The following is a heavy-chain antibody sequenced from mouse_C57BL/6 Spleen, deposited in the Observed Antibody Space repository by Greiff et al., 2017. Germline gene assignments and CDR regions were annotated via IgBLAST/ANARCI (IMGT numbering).Heavy chain of an antibody. CDR2: IYPRSGNT. D-gene: IGHD1-1*01. CDR3: ARHPGSSYRYAMDY. CDR1: GYTFTSYG. V-gene: IGHV1-81*01. Sequence: VQLVESGAELARPGASVKLSCKASGYTFTSYGISWVKQRTGQGLEWIGEIYPRSGNTYYNEKFKGKATLTADKSSSTAYMELRSLTSEDSAVFVCARHPGSSYRYAMDYWGQGTSVTVSS. J-gene: IGHJ4*01.